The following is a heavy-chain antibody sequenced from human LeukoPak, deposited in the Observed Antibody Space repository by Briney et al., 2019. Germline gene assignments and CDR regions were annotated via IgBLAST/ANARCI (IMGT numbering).Heavy chain of an antibody. Sequence: GGSLRLSCAASGFTFSSYSMNWVRQAPGKGLEWVSAISGSGGSTYYADSVKGRFTISRDNSKNTLYLQMNSLRAEDTAVYYCAKHYYDSSGYASHFDYWGQGTLVTVSS. D-gene: IGHD3-22*01. J-gene: IGHJ4*02. CDR1: GFTFSSYS. CDR3: AKHYYDSSGYASHFDY. CDR2: ISGSGGST. V-gene: IGHV3-23*01.